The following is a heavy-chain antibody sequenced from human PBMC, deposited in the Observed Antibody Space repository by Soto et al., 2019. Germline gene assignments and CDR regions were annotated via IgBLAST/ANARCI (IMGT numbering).Heavy chain of an antibody. D-gene: IGHD6-13*01. CDR2: INPSGGST. Sequence: KVSCKASGYTFTSNWIHWVRRAPGQGLEWMGIINPSGGSTYYAQKFQGRVTLTRDTSTSTVYMELTSLTSEDTAVYYCARDHSISSSGAWWLDPWGQGTLVTVSS. CDR3: ARDHSISSSGAWWLDP. V-gene: IGHV1-46*01. CDR1: GYTFTSNW. J-gene: IGHJ5*02.